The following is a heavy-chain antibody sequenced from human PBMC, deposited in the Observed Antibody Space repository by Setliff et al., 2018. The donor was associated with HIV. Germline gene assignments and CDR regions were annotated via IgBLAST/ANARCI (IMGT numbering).Heavy chain of an antibody. V-gene: IGHV1-2*02. CDR2: INPHSGDT. CDR3: ARAPTLFGVEYYYYFGMDV. Sequence: ASVKVSCKASGYTFTGYYMHWVRQAPGQGLEWMGWINPHSGDTNYAQKFQDRVTMTSDTSVNIAYMQLSRLRSDDTAVYYCARAPTLFGVEYYYYFGMDVWGQGTTVTVSS. D-gene: IGHD3-3*01. J-gene: IGHJ6*02. CDR1: GYTFTGYY.